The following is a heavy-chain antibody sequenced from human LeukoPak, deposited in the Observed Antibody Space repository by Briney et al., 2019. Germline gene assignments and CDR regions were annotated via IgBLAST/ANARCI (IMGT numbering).Heavy chain of an antibody. CDR2: IKQDGYEK. CDR1: GFSFSNYW. J-gene: IGHJ4*02. Sequence: GGSLRLSCVVSGFSFSNYWMTWVRQAPGKGLEWVAEIKQDGYEKNYVDSVQGRFTISRDNAKDSLYLQMHSLRVEDTAVYYCARSQTYSGWYDLTYFDYWGQGTLVTVSS. CDR3: ARSQTYSGWYDLTYFDY. D-gene: IGHD6-19*01. V-gene: IGHV3-7*01.